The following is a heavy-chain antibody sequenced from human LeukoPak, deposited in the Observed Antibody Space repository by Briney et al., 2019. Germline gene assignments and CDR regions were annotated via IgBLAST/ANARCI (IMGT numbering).Heavy chain of an antibody. J-gene: IGHJ5*02. CDR2: VSGSGGST. D-gene: IGHD2-15*01. CDR3: AKDPEYCSGGSCYSGGWFDP. CDR1: GFTFTTFA. Sequence: PGGSLRLSCAASGFTFTTFAMSWIRQAPGMGLEWVSTVSGSGGSTQYADSVKGRFTFSRDNSKNTLYLQMNSLRAEDTAVYYCAKDPEYCSGGSCYSGGWFDPWGQGTLVTVSS. V-gene: IGHV3-23*01.